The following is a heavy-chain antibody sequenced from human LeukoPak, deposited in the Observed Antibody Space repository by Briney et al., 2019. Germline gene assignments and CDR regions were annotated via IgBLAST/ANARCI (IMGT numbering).Heavy chain of an antibody. V-gene: IGHV3-74*01. CDR3: VRASRHDGPFDN. D-gene: IGHD5-24*01. CDR1: GFTFSNHW. Sequence: GGSLRLSCAVSGFTFSNHWMHWIRQAPGDGLMWVSRIIADGAATGYADSVQGRFTISRDNAENMLYLQMNSLRVDDTAVYYCVRASRHDGPFDNWGQGTLVTVSS. J-gene: IGHJ4*02. CDR2: IIADGAAT.